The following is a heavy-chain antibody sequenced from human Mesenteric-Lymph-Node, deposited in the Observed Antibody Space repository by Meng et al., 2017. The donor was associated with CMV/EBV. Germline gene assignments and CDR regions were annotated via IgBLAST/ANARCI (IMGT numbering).Heavy chain of an antibody. CDR3: AKGDTTHPPGDY. CDR2: IRYDGNDK. V-gene: IGHV3-30*02. Sequence: GGSLRLSCAASGFSFSSYAMHWVRQAPGKGLEWVAFIRYDGNDKYYVDSVKGRFTISRDNSKNTLYLQMNSLRPEDTAVYYCAKGDTTHPPGDYWGQGTLVTVSS. D-gene: IGHD1-1*01. CDR1: GFSFSSYA. J-gene: IGHJ4*02.